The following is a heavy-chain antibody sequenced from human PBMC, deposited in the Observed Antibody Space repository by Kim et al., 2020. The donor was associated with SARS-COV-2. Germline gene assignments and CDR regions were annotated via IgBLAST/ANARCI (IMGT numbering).Heavy chain of an antibody. V-gene: IGHV3-53*01. CDR1: GFTVSSNY. J-gene: IGHJ4*02. CDR3: ARGLIDGVRDYYFDY. Sequence: GGSLRLSCAASGFTVSSNYMSWVRQAPGKGLEWVSVIYSGGSTYYADSVKGRFTISRDNSKNTLYLQMNSLRAEDTAVYYCARGLIDGVRDYYFDYWGQGTLVTVSS. CDR2: IYSGGST. D-gene: IGHD3-16*01.